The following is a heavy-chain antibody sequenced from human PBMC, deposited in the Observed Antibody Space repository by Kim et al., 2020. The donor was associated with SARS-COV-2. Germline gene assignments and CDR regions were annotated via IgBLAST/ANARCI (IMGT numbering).Heavy chain of an antibody. Sequence: GGSLRLSCAASGFTFSNAWMSWVRQAPGKGLEWVGRIKSKTDGGTTDYAAPVKGRFTISRDDSKNTLYLQMNSLKTEDTAVYYCTTDWVVGDFWIKNPLNYGMDVWGQGTTVTVSS. D-gene: IGHD3-3*01. CDR1: GFTFSNAW. CDR3: TTDWVVGDFWIKNPLNYGMDV. V-gene: IGHV3-15*01. J-gene: IGHJ6*02. CDR2: IKSKTDGGTT.